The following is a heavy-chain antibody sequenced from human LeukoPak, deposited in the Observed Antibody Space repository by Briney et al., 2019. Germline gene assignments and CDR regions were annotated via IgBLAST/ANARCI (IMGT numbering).Heavy chain of an antibody. V-gene: IGHV3-11*01. J-gene: IGHJ4*02. CDR1: GFTFSEYY. CDR3: ARGGVLWVSANLFDY. D-gene: IGHD2/OR15-2a*01. Sequence: GGSLRLSCAASGFTFSEYYMSWIRQAPGKGLEWVSYISSSGSTIYYADSVKGRFTISRDNAKNSLYLQMNSLRAEDTAVYYCARGGVLWVSANLFDYWGQGTLVTVSS. CDR2: ISSSGSTI.